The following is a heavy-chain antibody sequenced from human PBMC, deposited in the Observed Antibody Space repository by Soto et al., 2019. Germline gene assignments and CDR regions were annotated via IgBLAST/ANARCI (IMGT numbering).Heavy chain of an antibody. Sequence: ASVKVSCKASGYTFTSYYMHWVRQAPGQGLEWMGIINPSGGSTSYAQKFQGRVTMTRDTSTSTVYMELSSPRSEDTAVYYCARGGFITMIVVVITDDAFDIWGQGTMVTVSS. J-gene: IGHJ3*02. CDR1: GYTFTSYY. D-gene: IGHD3-22*01. CDR3: ARGGFITMIVVVITDDAFDI. V-gene: IGHV1-46*01. CDR2: INPSGGST.